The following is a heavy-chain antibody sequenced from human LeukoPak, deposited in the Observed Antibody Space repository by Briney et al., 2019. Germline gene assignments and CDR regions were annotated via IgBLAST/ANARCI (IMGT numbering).Heavy chain of an antibody. J-gene: IGHJ4*02. CDR2: ISAYNGNT. Sequence: GASVKVSCKASGYTFTSYGISWVRQAPGQGLEWMGWISAYNGNTNYAQKLQGRVTMTTDTSTSTAYMELRSLRSDDTAVYYCARVPYCSSTSCYNCWGQGTLVTVSS. CDR1: GYTFTSYG. CDR3: ARVPYCSSTSCYNC. V-gene: IGHV1-18*01. D-gene: IGHD2-2*02.